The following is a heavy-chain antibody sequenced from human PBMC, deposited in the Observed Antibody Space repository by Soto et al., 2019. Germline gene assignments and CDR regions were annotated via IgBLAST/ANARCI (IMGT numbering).Heavy chain of an antibody. V-gene: IGHV4-30-4*01. CDR2: IYYSGST. CDR3: VRLIGNSWLDC. J-gene: IGHJ5*01. CDR1: GGSISSGDYY. Sequence: PSETLSLTCTVSGGSISSGDYYWSWIRQPPGKGLEWIGYIYYSGSTYYNPSLKSRVTISVDTSKNQFSLQLNSVTPEDTAVYYCVRLIGNSWLDCWGQGTLVTVSS. D-gene: IGHD2-8*01.